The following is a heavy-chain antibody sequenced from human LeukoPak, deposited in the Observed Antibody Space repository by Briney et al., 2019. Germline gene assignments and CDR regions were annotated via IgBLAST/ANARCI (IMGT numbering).Heavy chain of an antibody. Sequence: GASVKVSCKVSGYTLTELSMHWVRQAPGKGLEWMGGFDPEDGETIYAQKFQGRVTMTEDTSTDTAYMELSSLRSEDTPVYYCAGQLWSGYYFDYWGQGTLVTVSS. J-gene: IGHJ4*02. V-gene: IGHV1-24*01. CDR1: GYTLTELS. D-gene: IGHD5-18*01. CDR2: FDPEDGET. CDR3: AGQLWSGYYFDY.